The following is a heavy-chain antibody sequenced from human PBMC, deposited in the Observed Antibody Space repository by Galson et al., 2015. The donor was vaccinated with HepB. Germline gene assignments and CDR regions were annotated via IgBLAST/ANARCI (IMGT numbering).Heavy chain of an antibody. CDR3: ARGVGSLYQPGSYRRDWFDP. J-gene: IGHJ5*02. D-gene: IGHD3-16*02. V-gene: IGHV3-30-3*01. CDR1: AFSFSNYA. Sequence: SLRLSCAASAFSFSNYAMYWFRQSPGKGLEWVAFISYDGGRQYYADSVKGRFTISRDNSENTLFLEMNSPRSDDTAVYHCARGVGSLYQPGSYRRDWFDPWGPGTPVTVSS. CDR2: ISYDGGRQ.